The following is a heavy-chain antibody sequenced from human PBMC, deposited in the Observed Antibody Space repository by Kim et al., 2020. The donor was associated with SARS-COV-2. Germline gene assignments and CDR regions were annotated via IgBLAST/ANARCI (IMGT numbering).Heavy chain of an antibody. J-gene: IGHJ4*02. D-gene: IGHD3-10*01. CDR1: GYAFTSYD. CDR3: ARHRLTFYYDSESAALGY. CDR2: MNSNSGFT. Sequence: ASVKVSCKASGYAFTSYDINWVRQATGQGLEWMGWMNSNSGFTDYAQKFQGRVTMTRNTSISTAYMELSSLRSEDTAVYYCARHRLTFYYDSESAALGYWGQGTLVTVSS. V-gene: IGHV1-8*01.